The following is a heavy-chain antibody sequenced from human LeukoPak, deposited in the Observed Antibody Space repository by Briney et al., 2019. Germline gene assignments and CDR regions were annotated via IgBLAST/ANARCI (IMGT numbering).Heavy chain of an antibody. J-gene: IGHJ4*02. CDR2: IYYSGST. V-gene: IGHV4-59*01. D-gene: IGHD3-10*01. CDR3: ARGKYYFGY. Sequence: PSETLSLTCTVSGDSISSYYWSWIRQPPGKGLEWIGYIYYSGSTNYNPSLKSRVTISVDTSKNQFSLKLSSVTAADTAVYNCARGKYYFGYWGQGTLVTVSS. CDR1: GDSISSYY.